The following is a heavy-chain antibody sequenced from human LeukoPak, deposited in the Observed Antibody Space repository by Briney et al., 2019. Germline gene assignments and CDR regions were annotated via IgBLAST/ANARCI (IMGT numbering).Heavy chain of an antibody. Sequence: PSETLSLTCTVSGGSISSSSYYWGWIRQPPGKGLEWIGNIYYSGTTYYNPSLESRVAILVDTSKNQFSLRLSSVTASDTAMYYCARRSPRRTFDYWGQGTLVTVSS. J-gene: IGHJ4*02. CDR1: GGSISSSSYY. CDR3: ARRSPRRTFDY. CDR2: IYYSGTT. V-gene: IGHV4-39*01.